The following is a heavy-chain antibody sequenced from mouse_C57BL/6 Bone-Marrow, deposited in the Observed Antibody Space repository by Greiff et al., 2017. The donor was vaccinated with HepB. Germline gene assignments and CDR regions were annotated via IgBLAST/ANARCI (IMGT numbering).Heavy chain of an antibody. D-gene: IGHD2-5*01. Sequence: VQLQQSGPELVKPGASVKIPCKASGYTFTDYNMDWVKQSHGKSLEWIGDINPNNGGTIYNQKFKGKATLTVDKSSSTAYMELRSLTSEDTAVYYCARSPAYYSNYGAMDYWGQGTSVTVSS. CDR3: ARSPAYYSNYGAMDY. CDR1: GYTFTDYN. CDR2: INPNNGGT. V-gene: IGHV1-18*01. J-gene: IGHJ4*01.